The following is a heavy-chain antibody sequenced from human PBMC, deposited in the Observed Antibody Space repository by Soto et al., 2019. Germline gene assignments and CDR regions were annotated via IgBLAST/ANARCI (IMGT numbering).Heavy chain of an antibody. CDR2: ISYDGSNK. D-gene: IGHD5-12*01. CDR1: GFTFSSYG. V-gene: IGHV3-30*18. Sequence: GGSLRLSCAASGFTFSSYGMHWVRQAPGKGLEWVAVISYDGSNKYYADSVKGRFTISRDNSKNTLYLQMNSLRAEDTAVYYCAKDADSYSGYDLGGYYYYYGMDAWGQGTTVTVSS. J-gene: IGHJ6*02. CDR3: AKDADSYSGYDLGGYYYYYGMDA.